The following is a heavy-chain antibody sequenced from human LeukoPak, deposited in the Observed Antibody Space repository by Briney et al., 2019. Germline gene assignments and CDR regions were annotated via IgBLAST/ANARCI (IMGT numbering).Heavy chain of an antibody. Sequence: PSQTLSLTCTVSGGSISSGGYYWSWIRQHPGKGLEWIGYIYSSGSTYYNPSLKSRVAISVDTSKNQFSLKLGSVTAADTAVYYCARGTPPDYGMDVWGQGTTVTVSS. CDR1: GGSISSGGYY. D-gene: IGHD2-2*01. J-gene: IGHJ6*02. CDR3: ARGTPPDYGMDV. CDR2: IYSSGST. V-gene: IGHV4-31*03.